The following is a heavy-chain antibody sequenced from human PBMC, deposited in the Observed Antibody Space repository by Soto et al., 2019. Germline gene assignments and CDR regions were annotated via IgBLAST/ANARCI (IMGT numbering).Heavy chain of an antibody. CDR2: ISSSSGSI. J-gene: IGHJ4*02. D-gene: IGHD2-15*01. V-gene: IGHV3-48*01. CDR3: ARRGYCSGGSCPLLPYYFDY. CDR1: GFTFSTYS. Sequence: GGSLRLSCAVSGFTFSTYSMNWVRQAPGKGLEWVSYISSSSGSIYYTDSVKGRFTISRDNAKNSLYLQMNSLRADDTAVYYCARRGYCSGGSCPLLPYYFDYWGQGALVTVSS.